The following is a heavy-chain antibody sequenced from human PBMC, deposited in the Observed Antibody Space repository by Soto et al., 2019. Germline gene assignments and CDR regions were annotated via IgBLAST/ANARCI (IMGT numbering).Heavy chain of an antibody. V-gene: IGHV4-59*01. D-gene: IGHD5-12*01. Sequence: SETLSLTCTVSGGSISSYYWSWIRQPPGKGLEWIGYIRNSGSNDNNPSLKSRVTITVDTSDNQFTLKLSSVTAADTAVYDGVVGGWLQLPDYWGQGTLVTVSS. CDR3: VVGGWLQLPDY. J-gene: IGHJ4*02. CDR1: GGSISSYY. CDR2: IRNSGSN.